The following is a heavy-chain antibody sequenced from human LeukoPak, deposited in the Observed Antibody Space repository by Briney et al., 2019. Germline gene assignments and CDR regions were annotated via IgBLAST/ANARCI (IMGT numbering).Heavy chain of an antibody. CDR1: GFSFSTQR. Sequence: QSGGSLRLSCAASGFSFSTQRMHWVRQAPGKGLVWVSYINIDERITGYADSVKGRFTISRDNSKNTLYLQMNSLRAEDTAVYYCATNRWFDPWGQGTLVTVSS. D-gene: IGHD2-8*01. CDR2: INIDERIT. V-gene: IGHV3-74*01. CDR3: ATNRWFDP. J-gene: IGHJ5*02.